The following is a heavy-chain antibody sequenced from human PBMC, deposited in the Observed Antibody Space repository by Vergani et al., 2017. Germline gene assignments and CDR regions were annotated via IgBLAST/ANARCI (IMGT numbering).Heavy chain of an antibody. J-gene: IGHJ4*02. CDR1: GFTFSSYA. D-gene: IGHD4-17*01. Sequence: EVQLLESGGGLVQPGGSLRLSCAASGFTFSSYAMSWVRQAPGKGLEWVSVIYSGGSSTYYADSVKGRFTISRDNAKNSLYLQMNSLRAEDTAVYYCARDADYGDWDYWGQGTLVTVSS. CDR3: ARDADYGDWDY. CDR2: IYSGGSST. V-gene: IGHV3-23*03.